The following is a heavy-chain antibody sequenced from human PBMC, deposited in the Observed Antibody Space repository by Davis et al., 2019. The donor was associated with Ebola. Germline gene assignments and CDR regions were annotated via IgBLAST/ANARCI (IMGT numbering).Heavy chain of an antibody. J-gene: IGHJ4*02. CDR3: ARGRSSGSDY. CDR1: GGSFSGYY. D-gene: IGHD6-19*01. CDR2: INHSGST. V-gene: IGHV4-34*01. Sequence: MPGGSLRLSCAVYGGSFSGYYWSWIRQPPGKGLEWIGEINHSGSTNYNPSLKSRVTISVDTSKNQFSLKLSSVTAADTAVYYCARGRSSGSDYWGQGTLVTVSS.